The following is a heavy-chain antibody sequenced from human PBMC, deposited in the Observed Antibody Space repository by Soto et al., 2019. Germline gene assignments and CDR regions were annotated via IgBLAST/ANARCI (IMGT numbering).Heavy chain of an antibody. CDR2: IYYSGST. J-gene: IGHJ4*02. V-gene: IGHV4-59*01. D-gene: IGHD6-13*01. CDR3: ARVLSSSWCFDY. CDR1: GGSISSYY. Sequence: QVQLQESGPGLVKPSETLSLTCTVSGGSISSYYWSWIRQPPGKGLEWIGYIYYSGSTNYNPSLKSRVAISVDTSKNQFSLKLSSVTAADTAVYYCARVLSSSWCFDYWGQGTLVTVSS.